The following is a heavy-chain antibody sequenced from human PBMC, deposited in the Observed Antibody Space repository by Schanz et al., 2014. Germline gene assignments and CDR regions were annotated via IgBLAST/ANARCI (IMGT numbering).Heavy chain of an antibody. D-gene: IGHD5-18*01. CDR3: TRGGYSYALSAFDI. J-gene: IGHJ3*02. CDR1: GYTFTSHG. CDR2: IRPDNGHT. Sequence: QVQLVQSGDEVKKPGASVKVSCKASGYTFTSHGISWVRQAPGQGLEWLGWIRPDNGHTTYSQKVRDRVIFTTDTSANTADMELRNLRSDDTALYYCTRGGYSYALSAFDIWGQGTMVTVSS. V-gene: IGHV1-18*01.